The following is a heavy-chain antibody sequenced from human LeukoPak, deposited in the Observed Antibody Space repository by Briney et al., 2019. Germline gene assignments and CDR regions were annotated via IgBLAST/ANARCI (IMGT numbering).Heavy chain of an antibody. J-gene: IGHJ4*02. CDR3: ARVSPAWTPWTRNFDY. Sequence: ASVKVSCKASGYTFTGYYMHWVRQAPGQGLEWMGWINPNSGGTNYAQKFQGRVTMTRDTSISTAYMELSRLRSDDTAVYYCARVSPAWTPWTRNFDYWGQGTLVTVSS. V-gene: IGHV1-2*02. CDR2: INPNSGGT. D-gene: IGHD1-1*01. CDR1: GYTFTGYY.